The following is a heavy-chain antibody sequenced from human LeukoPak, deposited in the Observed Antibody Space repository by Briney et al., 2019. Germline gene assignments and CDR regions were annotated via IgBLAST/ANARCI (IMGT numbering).Heavy chain of an antibody. CDR2: ISYDGSNK. J-gene: IGHJ4*02. CDR3: AKDRRVYGDWETLDY. CDR1: GFTFSSYG. V-gene: IGHV3-30*18. D-gene: IGHD4-17*01. Sequence: PGRSLRLSCAASGFTFSSYGMHWVRQAPGKGLEWVAVISYDGSNKYYADSVKGRFTISRDNSKNTLYLQMNSLRAEDTAVYYCAKDRRVYGDWETLDYWGQGTLVTVSS.